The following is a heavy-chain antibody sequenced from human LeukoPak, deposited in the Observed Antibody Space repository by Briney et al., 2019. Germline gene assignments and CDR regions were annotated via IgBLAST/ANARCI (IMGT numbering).Heavy chain of an antibody. CDR1: GGSISGYY. J-gene: IGHJ4*02. CDR3: ARLTYCSGGSCHYYFDY. Sequence: SETLSLTCTVSGGSISGYYWSWIRQPPGKGLEWIGYIYYSGSNNYNPSLKSRVSISVDTSKNQFSLRLSSVTAADTAVYYCARLTYCSGGSCHYYFDYWGQGTLVTVSS. CDR2: IYYSGSN. V-gene: IGHV4-59*08. D-gene: IGHD2-15*01.